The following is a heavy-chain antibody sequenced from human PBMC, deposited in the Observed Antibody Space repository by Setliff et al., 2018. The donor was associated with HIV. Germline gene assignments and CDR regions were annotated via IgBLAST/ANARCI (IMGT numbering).Heavy chain of an antibody. CDR2: IHYSGST. D-gene: IGHD3-22*01. CDR1: GFTFSSYS. V-gene: IGHV4-30-4*08. Sequence: LRLSCAASGFTFSSYSMNWVRQSPGKGLEWIGYIHYSGSTYFNPSLKSRVSISTDTSKNQFSLKLTSVTAADTAVYYCASRDTSRYFDDYWGQGTLVTVSS. CDR3: ASRDTSRYFDDY. J-gene: IGHJ4*02.